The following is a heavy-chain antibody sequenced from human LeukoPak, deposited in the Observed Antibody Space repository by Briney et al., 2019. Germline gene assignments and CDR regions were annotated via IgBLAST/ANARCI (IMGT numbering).Heavy chain of an antibody. CDR1: GGSISSYY. D-gene: IGHD3-10*01. CDR3: ARGQDGSGSYYEYYYYYMDV. Sequence: SETLSLTCTVSGGSISSYYWSWIRQPPGKGLECIGYIYYSGSTNYNPSLKSRVTISVDTSKNQFSLKLSSVTAADTAVYYCARGQDGSGSYYEYYYYYMDVWGKGTTVTISS. V-gene: IGHV4-59*01. CDR2: IYYSGST. J-gene: IGHJ6*03.